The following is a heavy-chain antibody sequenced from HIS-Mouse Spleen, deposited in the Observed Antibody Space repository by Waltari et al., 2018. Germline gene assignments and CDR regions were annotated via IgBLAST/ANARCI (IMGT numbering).Heavy chain of an antibody. CDR3: ARGRFHSWNDAFDI. Sequence: QVQLQQWGAGLLKPSETLSLTCAVYGGSFSGYYWSWIRQPPGKGLEWIGEINHSGRTNYNPSIKSRVTISVDTSKNQFSLKLSSVTAADTAVYYCARGRFHSWNDAFDIWGQGTMVTVSS. J-gene: IGHJ3*02. CDR2: INHSGRT. D-gene: IGHD1-1*01. V-gene: IGHV4-34*01. CDR1: GGSFSGYY.